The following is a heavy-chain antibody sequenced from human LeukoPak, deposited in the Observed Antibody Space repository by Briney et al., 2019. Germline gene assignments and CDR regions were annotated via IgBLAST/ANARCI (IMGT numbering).Heavy chain of an antibody. CDR3: ASETDYSHPNWFDP. CDR2: IHNVGFT. Sequence: PSETLSLTCTVSGDSISSRYWWSWVRQPPGKGLEWSGQIHNVGFTKYNPSLKSRVTISVDKSKNHFSLKLNSVTAADTALYYCASETDYSHPNWFDPWGQGILVTVSS. D-gene: IGHD4-11*01. J-gene: IGHJ5*02. CDR1: GDSISSRYW. V-gene: IGHV4-4*02.